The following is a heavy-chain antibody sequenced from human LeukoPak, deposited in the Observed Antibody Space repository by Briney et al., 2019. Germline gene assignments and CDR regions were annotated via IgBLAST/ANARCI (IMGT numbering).Heavy chain of an antibody. CDR3: ARDWLGIAVAGTNWFDP. J-gene: IGHJ5*02. D-gene: IGHD6-19*01. Sequence: ASVKVSCKASGGTFSSYAISWVRQAPGQGLEWMGGIIPIFGTANYAQKFQGRVTITADESTSTAYMELSSLRSEDTAVYYCARDWLGIAVAGTNWFDPWGQGILVTVSS. CDR2: IIPIFGTA. CDR1: GGTFSSYA. V-gene: IGHV1-69*13.